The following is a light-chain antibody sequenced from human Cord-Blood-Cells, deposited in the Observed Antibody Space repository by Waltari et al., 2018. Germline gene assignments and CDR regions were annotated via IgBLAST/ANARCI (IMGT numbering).Light chain of an antibody. V-gene: IGLV2-14*01. CDR2: DVS. CDR1: SSDVGGYNY. Sequence: QSALTQPPSVSGSPGQSLTISCTGTSSDVGGYNYVYWYQQHPGKAPKLMIYDVSKRPSGVPNRFSGSKSGNTASLTISGLQAEDEADYYCSSYASSNNYVFGTGTKVTVL. J-gene: IGLJ1*01. CDR3: SSYASSNNYV.